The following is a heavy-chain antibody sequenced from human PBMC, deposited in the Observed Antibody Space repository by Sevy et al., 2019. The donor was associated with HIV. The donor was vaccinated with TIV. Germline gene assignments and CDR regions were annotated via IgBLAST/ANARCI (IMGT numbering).Heavy chain of an antibody. CDR2: ISTYNGNT. CDR1: GYKVDMYG. J-gene: IGHJ4*01. Sequence: ASVKVSCKISGYKVDMYGIAWVRQAPGQGLEWMGWISTYNGNTNYAQNFQGSVTMTTDTSTSVVYMELGGLRPDDTAVYYCARATGMAVAGTGRYFDFWGQGTLVTVSS. D-gene: IGHD6-19*01. V-gene: IGHV1-18*04. CDR3: ARATGMAVAGTGRYFDF.